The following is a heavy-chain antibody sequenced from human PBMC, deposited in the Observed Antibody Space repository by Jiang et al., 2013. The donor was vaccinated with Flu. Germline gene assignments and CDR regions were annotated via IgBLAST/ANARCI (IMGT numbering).Heavy chain of an antibody. V-gene: IGHV5-51*01. D-gene: IGHD3-3*01. CDR3: ARHWGTFGFWSGFIDY. CDR1: GYSFTSYW. CDR2: IYPGDSDT. Sequence: GAEVKKPGESLKISCKGSGYSFTSYWIGWVRQMPGKGLEWMGIIYPGDSDTRYSPSFQGQVTISADKSISTAYLQWSSLKASDTAMYYCARHWGTFGFWSGFIDYWGQGTLVTVSS. J-gene: IGHJ4*02.